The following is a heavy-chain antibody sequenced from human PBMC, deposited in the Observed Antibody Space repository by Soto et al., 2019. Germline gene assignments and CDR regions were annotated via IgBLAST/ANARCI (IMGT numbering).Heavy chain of an antibody. CDR2: IYYSGST. CDR1: GASISSGGYY. V-gene: IGHV4-31*03. D-gene: IGHD6-19*01. Sequence: TLSPTCTFSGASISSGGYYLSWVRQHPGEGLGWIGYIYYSGSTYYNPSLKSRITISVDTSKNQFSLKLSSVTAADTAVYYCARYFVAGSPITFDYWGQGTLVTVSS. CDR3: ARYFVAGSPITFDY. J-gene: IGHJ4*02.